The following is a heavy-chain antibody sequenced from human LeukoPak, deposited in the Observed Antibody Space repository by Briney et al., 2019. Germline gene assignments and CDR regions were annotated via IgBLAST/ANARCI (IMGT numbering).Heavy chain of an antibody. CDR3: ATPPLRFLEWFLFDY. V-gene: IGHV1-24*01. CDR2: FDPEDGET. J-gene: IGHJ4*02. Sequence: ASVKVSCKVSGYTLTELSMHWVRQAPGKGLEWMGGFDPEDGETIYAQKFQGRVTMTEDTSTDTAYMELSSLRSEDTAVYYCATPPLRFLEWFLFDYWGQGTLVTVSS. CDR1: GYTLTELS. D-gene: IGHD3-3*01.